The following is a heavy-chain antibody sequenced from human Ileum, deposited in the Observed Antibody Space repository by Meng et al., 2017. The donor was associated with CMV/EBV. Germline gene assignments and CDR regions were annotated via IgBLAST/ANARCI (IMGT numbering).Heavy chain of an antibody. CDR2: IYSGGNT. CDR1: GFTVSSSY. D-gene: IGHD3-3*01. Sequence: GALKISCAASGFTVSSSYMTWVRQAPGKGLDWVSVIYSGGNTYYADSVKGRFTISRDNSRNTLYLQMNSLGPEDTAVYYCARDRYNDFWSGLLGFWGQGTTVTVSS. V-gene: IGHV3-66*02. J-gene: IGHJ6*02. CDR3: ARDRYNDFWSGLLGF.